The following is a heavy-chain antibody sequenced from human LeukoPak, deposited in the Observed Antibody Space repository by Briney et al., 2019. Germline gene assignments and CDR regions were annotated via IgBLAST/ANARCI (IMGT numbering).Heavy chain of an antibody. J-gene: IGHJ5*02. CDR1: GYTFTGYY. V-gene: IGHV1-2*02. CDR2: INPNSGGT. CDR3: ARSLFVVVPAAMFVEDWFDP. D-gene: IGHD2-2*01. Sequence: ASVKVSCKASGYTFTGYYMHWVRQAPGQGLEWMGWINPNSGGTNYAQKFQGRVTMTRDTSTSTAYMELSRLRSDDTAVYYCARSLFVVVPAAMFVEDWFDPWGQGTLVTVSS.